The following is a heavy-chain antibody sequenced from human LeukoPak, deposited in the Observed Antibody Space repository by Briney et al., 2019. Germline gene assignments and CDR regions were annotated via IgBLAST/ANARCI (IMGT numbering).Heavy chain of an antibody. CDR3: AKDTYYYDSSGYYSWFDP. CDR1: GFTFSSYG. J-gene: IGHJ5*02. D-gene: IGHD3-22*01. V-gene: IGHV3-30*02. CDR2: IRYDGSNK. Sequence: GGSLRLSCAASGFTFSSYGMHWVRQAPGKGLEWVAFIRYDGSNKYYADSVKGRFTISRDNSKNTLYLQMNSLRAEDTAVYYCAKDTYYYDSSGYYSWFDPWGQGTLVTVSS.